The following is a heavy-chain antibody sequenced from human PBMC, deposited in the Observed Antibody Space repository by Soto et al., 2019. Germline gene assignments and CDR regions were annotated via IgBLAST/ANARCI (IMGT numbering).Heavy chain of an antibody. D-gene: IGHD6-19*01. CDR3: AMLGGWSGGSSGMDV. J-gene: IGHJ6*02. CDR1: GLIFSDYH. V-gene: IGHV3-72*01. Sequence: EVQLVESGGGLVKPGGSLRLSCAASGLIFSDYHMDWVRQAPGKGLEWVGRIRRKANSYTTEYAASVKGRFTISRDDSKNSLYLQMNSLKSEDTAVYYCAMLGGWSGGSSGMDVWGQGTTVPVSS. CDR2: IRRKANSYTT.